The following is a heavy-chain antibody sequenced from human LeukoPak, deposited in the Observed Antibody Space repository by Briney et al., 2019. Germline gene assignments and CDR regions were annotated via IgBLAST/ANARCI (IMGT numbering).Heavy chain of an antibody. CDR3: AKDFNGLRIWSSGPRYAFDI. V-gene: IGHV4-4*02. CDR1: GGSISSSNW. Sequence: SGTLSLTCAVSGGSISSSNWWSWVRQPPGKGLEWIGEINHSGSTNYNPSLKSRVTISVDTSKNQFSLKLSSVTAADTAVYYCAKDFNGLRIWSSGPRYAFDIWGQGTMVTVSS. J-gene: IGHJ3*02. D-gene: IGHD3-16*01. CDR2: INHSGST.